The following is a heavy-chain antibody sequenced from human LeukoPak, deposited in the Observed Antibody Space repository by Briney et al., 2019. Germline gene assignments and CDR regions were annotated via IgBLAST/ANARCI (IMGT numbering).Heavy chain of an antibody. D-gene: IGHD2-15*01. Sequence: KPSETLSLTCTVSGGSIGSYFWSWIRQPPGRGLEWIGYIYYSESANYNPSLKSRVTISVDTSKNQFSLKLTSVTAADTAVYYCARHMLGYCSGGTCPYYFDYWGQGTLVTVSS. V-gene: IGHV4-59*08. CDR1: GGSIGSYF. J-gene: IGHJ4*02. CDR3: ARHMLGYCSGGTCPYYFDY. CDR2: IYYSESA.